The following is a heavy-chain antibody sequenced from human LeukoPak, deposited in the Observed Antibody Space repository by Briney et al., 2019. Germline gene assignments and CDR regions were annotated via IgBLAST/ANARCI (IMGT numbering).Heavy chain of an antibody. Sequence: KPSETLSLTCAVYGGSFSGYYWSWIRQPPGKGLEWIGEINHSGSTNYNPSLKSRVTISVDTSKNQFSLKLSSVTAADTAVYYCARRGVTFDYWGQGTLVTVSS. J-gene: IGHJ4*02. CDR3: ARRGVTFDY. CDR1: GGSFSGYY. V-gene: IGHV4-34*01. D-gene: IGHD2-21*02. CDR2: INHSGST.